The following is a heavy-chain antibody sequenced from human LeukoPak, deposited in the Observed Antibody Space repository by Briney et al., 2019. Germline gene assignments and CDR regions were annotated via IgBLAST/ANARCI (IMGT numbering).Heavy chain of an antibody. CDR1: GFTISTYA. Sequence: GGSLRLSCAASGFTISTYAMTWVPQAPGQGLEWVSSITSSGATTDYAYSVKGWFTISKDISKNTLYLQMHSLTAADSPVCYGAREFIAGDGHVDCESWGQGTLVTVSS. V-gene: IGHV3-23*01. CDR2: ITSSGATT. J-gene: IGHJ4*02. D-gene: IGHD5-24*01. CDR3: AREFIAGDGHVDCES.